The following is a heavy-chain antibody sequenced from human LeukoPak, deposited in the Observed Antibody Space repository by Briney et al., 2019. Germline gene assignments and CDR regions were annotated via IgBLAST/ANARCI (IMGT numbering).Heavy chain of an antibody. CDR1: GGSITSNGYY. CDR2: IYYTGST. Sequence: SETLSLTCSVSGGSITSNGYYWGWIRQPPGKGLEWIGSIYYTGSTFDNPSLESRVTISVDTSKNQFSLKLSSVTAADTAVYYCASPRYCSSTSCLDSYGYGEEGFDYWGQGTLVTVSS. D-gene: IGHD2-2*01. CDR3: ASPRYCSSTSCLDSYGYGEEGFDY. J-gene: IGHJ4*02. V-gene: IGHV4-39*01.